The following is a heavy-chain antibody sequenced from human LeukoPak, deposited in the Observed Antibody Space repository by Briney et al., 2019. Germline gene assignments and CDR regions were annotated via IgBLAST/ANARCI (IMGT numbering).Heavy chain of an antibody. CDR2: ISSSGSTI. D-gene: IGHD3-10*01. Sequence: GGSLRLSCAASGFTFSSYEMNWIRQAPGKGLEWVSYISSSGSTIYYADSVKGRFTISRDNAKNSLYLQMNSLRAEDTAVYYCARDLSFLYYYGSGSYSPFDYWGQGTLVTVSS. CDR1: GFTFSSYE. J-gene: IGHJ4*02. CDR3: ARDLSFLYYYGSGSYSPFDY. V-gene: IGHV3-48*03.